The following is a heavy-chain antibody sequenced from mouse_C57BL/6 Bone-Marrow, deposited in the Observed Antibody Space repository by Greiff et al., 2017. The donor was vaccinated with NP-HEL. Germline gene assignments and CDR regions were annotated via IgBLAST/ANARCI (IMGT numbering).Heavy chain of an antibody. Sequence: QVQLQQSGAELVRPGASVTLSCKASGYTFTDYEMHWVKQTPVHGLEWIGAIDPETGGTAYNQKFKGKAILTADKSSSTAYMELRSLTSEDSAVYYCTRKGYYSNFYAMDYWGQGTSVTVSS. J-gene: IGHJ4*01. D-gene: IGHD2-5*01. V-gene: IGHV1-15*01. CDR2: IDPETGGT. CDR3: TRKGYYSNFYAMDY. CDR1: GYTFTDYE.